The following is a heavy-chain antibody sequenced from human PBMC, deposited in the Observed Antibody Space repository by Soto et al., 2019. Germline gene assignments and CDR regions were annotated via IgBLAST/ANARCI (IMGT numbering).Heavy chain of an antibody. J-gene: IGHJ6*02. V-gene: IGHV4-61*01. D-gene: IGHD5-18*01. CDR1: GGSVSSGSYY. CDR3: ASGGGYTHGTTGAYYYGLDV. CDR2: IYYSGST. Sequence: PSETLSLTCTVSGGSVSSGSYYWSWIRQPPGKGLEWIGYIYYSGSTNYNPSLKSRVTISVDTSKNQFSLKLSSVTAADTAVYYCASGGGYTHGTTGAYYYGLDVWGQGTTVTVSS.